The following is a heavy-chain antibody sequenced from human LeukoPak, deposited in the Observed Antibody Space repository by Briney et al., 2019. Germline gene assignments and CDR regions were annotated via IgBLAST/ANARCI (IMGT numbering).Heavy chain of an antibody. D-gene: IGHD1-26*01. CDR1: GYSFTSYW. J-gene: IGHJ3*02. CDR3: ARRSGSYPHGAFDI. V-gene: IGHV5-51*01. CDR2: IYPGDSDT. Sequence: GESLQISCKGSGYSFTSYWIGWVRQVPGKGLEGMGIIYPGDSDTRYSPSFQGQVTISADKSNSTAYLQWSSLKASDTAMYYCARRSGSYPHGAFDIWGQGTMVTVSS.